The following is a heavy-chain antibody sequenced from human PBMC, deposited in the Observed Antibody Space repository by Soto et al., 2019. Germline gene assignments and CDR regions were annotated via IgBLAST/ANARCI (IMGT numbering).Heavy chain of an antibody. CDR3: ARVRITIFGVVTTDAFDI. J-gene: IGHJ3*02. D-gene: IGHD3-3*01. Sequence: QVQLQESGPGLVKPSETLSLTCTVSGGSISSYYWSWIRQPPGKGLEWIGYIYYSGSTNYNPSLKIQVTISVDTSKNQFSLKLSSVTAADTAVYYCARVRITIFGVVTTDAFDIWGQGTMVTVSS. CDR2: IYYSGST. V-gene: IGHV4-59*01. CDR1: GGSISSYY.